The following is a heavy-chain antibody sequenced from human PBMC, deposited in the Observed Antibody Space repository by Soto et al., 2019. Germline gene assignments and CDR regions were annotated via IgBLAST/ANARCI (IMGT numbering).Heavy chain of an antibody. Sequence: GGSLRLSCAASGFTFSTYAMNWVRQAPGKGLAWVSSITPSGDNTYYADSVKGRFTISRDNSKNTLYLQMNSLRADDTAVYYCARDMSGGTYNYYYGMDVWGQGTTVTVSS. V-gene: IGHV3-23*01. J-gene: IGHJ6*02. CDR1: GFTFSTYA. D-gene: IGHD1-26*01. CDR3: ARDMSGGTYNYYYGMDV. CDR2: ITPSGDNT.